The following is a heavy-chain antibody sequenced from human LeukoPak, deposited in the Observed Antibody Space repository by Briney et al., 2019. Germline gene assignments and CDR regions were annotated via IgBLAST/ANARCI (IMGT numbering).Heavy chain of an antibody. Sequence: PGGSLRLSCAASGFTSSSYSMNWVRQAPGKGLEWASSISSSSSYIYYADSVKGRFTISRDNAKNSLYLQMNSLRAEDAAVYYCAKGFGSYYSSGVFMASWGQGTLVTVSS. CDR2: ISSSSSYI. CDR3: AKGFGSYYSSGVFMAS. CDR1: GFTSSSYS. J-gene: IGHJ5*02. V-gene: IGHV3-21*01. D-gene: IGHD1-26*01.